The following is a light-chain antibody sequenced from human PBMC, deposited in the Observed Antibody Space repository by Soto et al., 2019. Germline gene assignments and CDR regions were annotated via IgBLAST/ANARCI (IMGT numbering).Light chain of an antibody. CDR3: QQYGNSPLT. CDR2: GVS. J-gene: IGKJ4*01. CDR1: QSVSDNY. V-gene: IGKV3-20*01. Sequence: EIVLTQSPGTLSLSPGERATLSCRASQSVSDNYLAWYQQRPGQTPRLLIYGVSSRAAGFPDRFSGSGSGTDFTLTISRLEPEDFAVYYCQQYGNSPLTFGGGTKVEIK.